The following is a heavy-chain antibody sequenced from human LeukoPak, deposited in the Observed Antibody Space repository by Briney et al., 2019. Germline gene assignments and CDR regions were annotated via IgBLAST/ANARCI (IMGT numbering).Heavy chain of an antibody. CDR1: GGSFSGYY. CDR2: INHSGST. CDR3: ASASSTSCLYDY. V-gene: IGHV4-34*01. D-gene: IGHD2-2*01. Sequence: SETLSLTCAVYGGSFSGYYWSWIRQPPGKGLEWIREINHSGSTNYNPSPKSRVTISVDTSKNQFSLKLSSVTAADTAVYYCASASSTSCLYDYWGQGTLVTVSS. J-gene: IGHJ4*02.